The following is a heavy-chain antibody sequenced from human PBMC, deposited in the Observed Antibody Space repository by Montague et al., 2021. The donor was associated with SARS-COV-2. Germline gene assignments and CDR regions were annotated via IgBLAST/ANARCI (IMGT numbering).Heavy chain of an antibody. CDR1: GGSFRGYD. D-gene: IGHD2-15*01. J-gene: IGHJ6*02. CDR2: INHSGST. CDR3: ARHWWELLSRDYNYYYGMDV. Sequence: SETLSLTCAVYGGSFRGYDWSWIRQSPGKGLDWIGEINHSGSTNYNPSLKSRVTISVDTSTNQFSLNLTSVTAADTSVYYCARHWWELLSRDYNYYYGMDVWGQGTMVTVSS. V-gene: IGHV4-34*01.